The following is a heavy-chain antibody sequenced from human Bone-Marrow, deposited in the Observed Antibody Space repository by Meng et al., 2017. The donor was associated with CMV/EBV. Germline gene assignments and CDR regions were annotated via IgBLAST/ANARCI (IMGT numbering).Heavy chain of an antibody. J-gene: IGHJ4*02. V-gene: IGHV3-43*01. D-gene: IGHD6-13*01. CDR1: GFTFDDYN. CDR2: ITWDGGST. CDR3: EKDRVFRSSNWYAWIDY. Sequence: GESLKISCAASGFTFDDYNMHWVRQAPGRGLEWVSLITWDGGSTYYADSVKDRFTICRDDSNNSLFLQNISLSTEDTALYFCEKDRVFRSSNWYAWIDYWGQGTLVTVSS.